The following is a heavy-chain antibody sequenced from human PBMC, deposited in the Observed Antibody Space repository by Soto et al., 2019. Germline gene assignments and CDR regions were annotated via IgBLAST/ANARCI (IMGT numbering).Heavy chain of an antibody. CDR3: SRDRSSSWLDY. CDR1: GGSVSSGSYY. D-gene: IGHD6-13*01. CDR2: ISYSGST. J-gene: IGHJ4*02. Sequence: QVQLQESGPGLVKPSETLSLTCTVSGGSVSSGSYYWNWIRQPPGKGLEWIGYISYSGSTNYNPSLTSRVTISVDTSKNQFSLKLSSVTAADTAVYYCSRDRSSSWLDYWGQGTLVTVSS. V-gene: IGHV4-61*01.